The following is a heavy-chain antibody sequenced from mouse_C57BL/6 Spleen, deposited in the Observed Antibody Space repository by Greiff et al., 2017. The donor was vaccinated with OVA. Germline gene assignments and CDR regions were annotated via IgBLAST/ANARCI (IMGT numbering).Heavy chain of an antibody. Sequence: DVQLQESGAELVRPGASVKLSCTASGFNIKDYYMHWVKQRPEQGLEWIGRIDPEDGDTEYAPKFQGKATMTADTSSNTAYLQLSSLTSEDTAVYYCTTSATVVYYFDYWGQGTTLTVSS. J-gene: IGHJ2*01. CDR1: GFNIKDYY. CDR2: IDPEDGDT. CDR3: TTSATVVYYFDY. D-gene: IGHD1-1*01. V-gene: IGHV14-1*01.